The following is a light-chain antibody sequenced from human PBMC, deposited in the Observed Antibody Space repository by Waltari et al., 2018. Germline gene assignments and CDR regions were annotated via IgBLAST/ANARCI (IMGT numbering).Light chain of an antibody. V-gene: IGLV2-8*01. CDR3: GSYADTSTWV. Sequence: QSVLTQPPSASGSPGQSVTISCTGSSSDVGGYNSVSWYQRHPGKAPKLMIYDVNKRPPVVPDRFSGSKSGNTASLTVSGLQVEDEGDYYCGSYADTSTWVFGGGTSLTVL. CDR1: SSDVGGYNS. J-gene: IGLJ3*02. CDR2: DVN.